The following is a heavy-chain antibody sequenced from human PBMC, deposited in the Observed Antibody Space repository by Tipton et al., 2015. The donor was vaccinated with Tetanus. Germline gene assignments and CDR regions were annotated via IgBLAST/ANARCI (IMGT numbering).Heavy chain of an antibody. Sequence: QSGAEVKKPGESLKISCKASGYFFNNYYIGWVRQMPGKGLEWMGIVYPGASTTKYSPSFQGQVTISADRSITTAYLRWSSLKASDTAIYYCARRRTTTALANYFDSWGQGTQVTVSS. J-gene: IGHJ4*02. CDR1: GYFFNNYY. D-gene: IGHD1-1*01. CDR3: ARRRTTTALANYFDS. CDR2: VYPGASTT. V-gene: IGHV5-51*01.